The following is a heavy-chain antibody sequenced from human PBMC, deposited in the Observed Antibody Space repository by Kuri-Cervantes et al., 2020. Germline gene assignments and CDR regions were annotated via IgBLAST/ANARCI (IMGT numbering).Heavy chain of an antibody. Sequence: GESLKISCAASGFTFSNAWMSWVRQAPGKGLEWVGRIESKTDGGTTDYAAHVKGRFTISRDDSKNTLYLQMNSLKTEDTAVYYCTTLSYYDILTGYYRDYWGQGTLVTVSS. J-gene: IGHJ4*02. V-gene: IGHV3-15*04. D-gene: IGHD3-9*01. CDR3: TTLSYYDILTGYYRDY. CDR2: IESKTDGGTT. CDR1: GFTFSNAW.